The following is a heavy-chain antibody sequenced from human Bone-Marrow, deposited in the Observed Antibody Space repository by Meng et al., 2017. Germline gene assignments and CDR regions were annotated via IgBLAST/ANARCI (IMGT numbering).Heavy chain of an antibody. CDR3: ARARWLQAKYYFDY. V-gene: IGHV3-7*01. Sequence: GESLKISCAASGFTFSSQWMSWVRQAPGKGLEWVANIKQDGSEKNYMDSVKGRFILSRDNAQNSVSLQMDSLRAEDTAVYYCARARWLQAKYYFDYWGQGTLVTVSS. CDR2: IKQDGSEK. J-gene: IGHJ4*02. D-gene: IGHD5-24*01. CDR1: GFTFSSQW.